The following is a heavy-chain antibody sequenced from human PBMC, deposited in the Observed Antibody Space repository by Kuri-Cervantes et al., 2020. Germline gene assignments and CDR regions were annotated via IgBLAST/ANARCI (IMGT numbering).Heavy chain of an antibody. CDR1: GFTFSSYA. Sequence: ETLSLTCAASGFTFSSYAMSWVRQAPGKGLEWVSAISGSGGSTYYADSVKGRFTISRDNSKNTLYLQMNSLRAEDTAVYYCARGSRDLTEPGVSWFDPWGQGTLVTVSS. V-gene: IGHV3-23*01. J-gene: IGHJ5*02. CDR2: ISGSGGST. D-gene: IGHD1-26*01. CDR3: ARGSRDLTEPGVSWFDP.